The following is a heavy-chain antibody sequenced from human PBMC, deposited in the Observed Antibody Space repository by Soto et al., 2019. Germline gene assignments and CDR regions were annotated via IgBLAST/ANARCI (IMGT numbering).Heavy chain of an antibody. CDR3: AKSLLLVAHAYMDV. J-gene: IGHJ6*03. Sequence: QVQLVQSGAELEKPGSSVKVSCEASGGSFISYSFTWVRQAPGQGLEWMGRIIPIQNKANYALQCQDRVTITADRSTRAAYMELRSLRPEDTAVYYCAKSLLLVAHAYMDVWGKGTTVTVSS. V-gene: IGHV1-69*02. CDR2: IIPIQNKA. D-gene: IGHD2-15*01. CDR1: GGSFISYS.